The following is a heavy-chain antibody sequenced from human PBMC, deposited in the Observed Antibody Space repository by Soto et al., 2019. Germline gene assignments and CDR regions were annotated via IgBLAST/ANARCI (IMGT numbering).Heavy chain of an antibody. CDR3: SHKRDVSRGFKS. J-gene: IGHJ5*01. CDR2: IYWDDDQ. CDR1: GFSFSINGVA. V-gene: IGHV2-5*02. Sequence: SGPTLVNPTQTLTLTCTFSGFSFSINGVAVGWIRQPPGQALEWLALIYWDDDQRYNPSLKNRLTITKDTSRNQVVLTMTNMDPVDTATYYCSHKRDVSRGFKSWGQGTLVTVSS.